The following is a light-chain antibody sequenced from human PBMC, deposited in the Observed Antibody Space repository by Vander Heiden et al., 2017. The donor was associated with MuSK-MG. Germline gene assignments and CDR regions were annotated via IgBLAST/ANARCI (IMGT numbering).Light chain of an antibody. CDR1: ALADKF. Sequence: SDELTQPASVSVSPGQTAVITCSGEALADKFVCWYPQRPGQSPLLVIYHDSERPSGIPARFSGSNSGDTATLTISGAQALDEADYYCLAWDTSTGVFGTGTKVTVL. V-gene: IGLV3-1*01. J-gene: IGLJ1*01. CDR2: HDS. CDR3: LAWDTSTGV.